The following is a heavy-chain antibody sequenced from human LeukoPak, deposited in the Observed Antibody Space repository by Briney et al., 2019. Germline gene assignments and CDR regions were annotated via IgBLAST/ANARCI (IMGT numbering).Heavy chain of an antibody. V-gene: IGHV1-3*01. D-gene: IGHD2-21*01. CDR3: ARDQVSGGGGSNFDY. CDR2: INAGNGNT. CDR1: GYSFTSYA. Sequence: ASVKVSCKASGYSFTSYAMHWVRQAPGQRLEWMGWINAGNGNTKCSQKFQGRVTIIRDTSASTAYMELSSLRSEDTAVYYCARDQVSGGGGSNFDYWGQGTLVTVSS. J-gene: IGHJ4*02.